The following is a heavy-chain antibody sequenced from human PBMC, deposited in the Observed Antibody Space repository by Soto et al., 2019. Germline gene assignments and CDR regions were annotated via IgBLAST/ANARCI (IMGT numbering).Heavy chain of an antibody. V-gene: IGHV1-18*01. CDR1: GYTFTNYG. CDR3: ARDAAVGLLEY. D-gene: IGHD3-10*01. CDR2: ISAYNGNT. J-gene: IGHJ4*02. Sequence: QVQLVQSGAEVKKPGASVKVSCKASGYTFTNYGFIWVRQAPGQGLEWMGWISAYNGNTNYAKKLQGRVTMTTDTSTSTAYMELRRLRSDDTAVYYCARDAAVGLLEYWGQGTLVTVSS.